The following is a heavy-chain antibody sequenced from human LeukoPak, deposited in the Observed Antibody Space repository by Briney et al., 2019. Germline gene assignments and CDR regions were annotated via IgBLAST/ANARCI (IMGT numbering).Heavy chain of an antibody. CDR2: IRDGGRNN. D-gene: IGHD2-2*01. CDR3: AKRPIEGVVVPAGNYSYYYLDV. CDR1: GFTFSSYG. Sequence: GGSLRLSCAASGFTFSSYGMHWVRQAPGKGLEWVAFIRDGGRNNYYADAVRGRFTISRDNTKKTHYLQMNSRGAEDTVVYYCAKRPIEGVVVPAGNYSYYYLDVWGKGTKVTVSS. V-gene: IGHV3-30*02. J-gene: IGHJ6*03.